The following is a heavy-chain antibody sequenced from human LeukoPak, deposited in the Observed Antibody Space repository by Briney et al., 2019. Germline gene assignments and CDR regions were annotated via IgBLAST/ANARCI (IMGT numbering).Heavy chain of an antibody. Sequence: GGALRLSCAAPGHTVSSNYMSWGPQAPGKGLEMVSVIYSGGSTYYAVSVKGRFTISRDNSKTTLYLQMNSLRAEDTAVYYCASQVVVAATVAFDIWGQGTMVTVSS. D-gene: IGHD2-15*01. CDR2: IYSGGST. J-gene: IGHJ3*02. CDR3: ASQVVVAATVAFDI. CDR1: GHTVSSNY. V-gene: IGHV3-53*01.